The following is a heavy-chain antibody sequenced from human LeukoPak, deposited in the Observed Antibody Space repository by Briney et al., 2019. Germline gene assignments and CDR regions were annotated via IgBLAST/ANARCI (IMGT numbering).Heavy chain of an antibody. D-gene: IGHD6-19*01. CDR3: AREREFGSGSYYFDY. CDR1: GYTFTNYY. J-gene: IGHJ4*02. CDR2: INPSGGSP. V-gene: IGHV1-46*01. Sequence: GASVKVSCKASGYTFTNYYIHWMRQAPGQGLEGMGIINPSGGSPSYESEFQGRVTMTRDTSTSTVYMELSSLRSEDTAVYYCAREREFGSGSYYFDYWGQGTLVTVSS.